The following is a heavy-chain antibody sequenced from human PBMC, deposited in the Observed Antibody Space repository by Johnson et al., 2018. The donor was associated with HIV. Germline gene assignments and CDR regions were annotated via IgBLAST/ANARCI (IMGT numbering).Heavy chain of an antibody. D-gene: IGHD6-13*01. V-gene: IGHV3-30-3*01. CDR3: ARGGYSTILDAFDI. CDR1: GFTFSSYA. CDR2: ISYDGSNK. J-gene: IGHJ3*02. Sequence: QVQLVESGGGVVQPGRSLRLSCAASGFTFSSYAMHWVRQAPGKGLEWVAVISYDGSNKYYTDSVKGRFTFSSDNSKNTLYLQMNSLRAEDTAVYYCARGGYSTILDAFDIWGQGTMVTVSS.